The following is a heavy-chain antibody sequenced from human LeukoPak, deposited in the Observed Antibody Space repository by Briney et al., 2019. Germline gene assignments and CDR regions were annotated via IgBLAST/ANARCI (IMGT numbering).Heavy chain of an antibody. V-gene: IGHV3-7*03. J-gene: IGHJ6*02. CDR1: GFTFSSYC. D-gene: IGHD3-16*01. CDR3: ARGGGLDV. Sequence: GGSLRLSCAASGFTFSSYCMNWARQAPGQGLEWVASINHNGNVNYYVDSVKGRFTISRDNAKNSLYLQMSNLRAEDTAVYFCARGGGLDVWGQGATVTVSS. CDR2: INHNGNVN.